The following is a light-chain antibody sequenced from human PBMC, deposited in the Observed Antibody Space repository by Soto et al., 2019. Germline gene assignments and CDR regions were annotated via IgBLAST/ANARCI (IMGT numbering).Light chain of an antibody. CDR1: ESVSRK. CDR3: QQYNNWPPWT. J-gene: IGKJ1*01. CDR2: DAS. V-gene: IGKV3D-15*01. Sequence: LTQSPATLSLSPGERATLSCRASESVSRKLAWYQQKPGQGPRLLIYDASTRATGIPARFSGSGSGTEFTLTISSLQSEDFAVYYCQQYNNWPPWTFGQGTMVDIK.